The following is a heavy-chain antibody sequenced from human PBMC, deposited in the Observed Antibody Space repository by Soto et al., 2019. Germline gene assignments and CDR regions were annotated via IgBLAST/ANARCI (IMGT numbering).Heavy chain of an antibody. V-gene: IGHV1-69*13. CDR1: GGTFSSYA. CDR2: IIPIFGTT. Sequence: SVKVSCKASGGTFSSYAISWVRQAPGQGLEWMGGIIPIFGTTNYAQKFHGRVTITADESTSTAYMEVSSLRSEDTAVYYCATETRGAPASYYFDYWGQGTLVTVSS. D-gene: IGHD2-2*01. J-gene: IGHJ4*02. CDR3: ATETRGAPASYYFDY.